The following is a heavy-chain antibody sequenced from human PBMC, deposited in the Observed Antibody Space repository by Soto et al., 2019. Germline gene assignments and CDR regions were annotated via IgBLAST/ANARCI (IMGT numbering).Heavy chain of an antibody. V-gene: IGHV6-1*01. CDR3: VRSRDFIAVAGMATYYYYYGMDF. J-gene: IGHJ6*02. D-gene: IGHD6-19*01. Sequence: SQTLSLTCAISGDSVSSDSAAWNWIRQSPSRGLEWLGRTYYRSKWYNDYAVSVNGRITINPDTSKNHFSLQLNSVTPEDTAVYYCVRSRDFIAVAGMATYYYYYGMDFWGRGTKVTVSS. CDR2: TYYRSKWYN. CDR1: GDSVSSDSAA.